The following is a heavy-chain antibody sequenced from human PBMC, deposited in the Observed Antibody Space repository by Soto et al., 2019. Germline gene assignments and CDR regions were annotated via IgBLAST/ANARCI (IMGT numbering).Heavy chain of an antibody. CDR1: GFTFSSTA. V-gene: IGHV3-23*01. Sequence: GGSLRLSCAASGFTFSSTAMTWVRQAPGKGLEWVSSISDRGGSTYYADSVKGRFTISRDNSKNTLYVQMNSLRADDTAVYYCVKVAPSSLMDVSGQGTTVTVSS. CDR2: ISDRGGST. CDR3: VKVAPSSLMDV. J-gene: IGHJ6*02.